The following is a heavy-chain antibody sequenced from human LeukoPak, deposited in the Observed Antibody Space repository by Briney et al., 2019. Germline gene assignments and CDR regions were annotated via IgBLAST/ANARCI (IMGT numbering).Heavy chain of an antibody. CDR2: IFPGDSDA. CDR1: GYNFANYW. J-gene: IGHJ5*02. D-gene: IGHD3-22*01. CDR3: AKLLSSGSYSSHWFDP. Sequence: GESLKISCKGSGYNFANYWIGWVRQMPGKGLEWMGIIFPGDSDARYSPSFQGRVTISADKSISTAYLQWSSLKASDTAMYYCAKLLSSGSYSSHWFDPWGQGTLVTVSS. V-gene: IGHV5-51*01.